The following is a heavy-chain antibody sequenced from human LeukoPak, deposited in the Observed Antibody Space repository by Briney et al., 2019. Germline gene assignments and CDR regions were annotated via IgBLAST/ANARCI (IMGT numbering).Heavy chain of an antibody. J-gene: IGHJ4*02. V-gene: IGHV6-1*01. CDR2: TYYRSKWYN. CDR1: GDSVSSNSAA. CDR3: ARETYVQWEQSLYFDY. Sequence: SQTLSLTCGISGDSVSSNSAAWNWIRQSPSRGLEWLGRTYYRSKWYNDYAVSVKSRITINPDTSKNQFSLQLNSVTPEDTAVYYCARETYVQWEQSLYFDYWGQGTLVTVSS. D-gene: IGHD1-26*01.